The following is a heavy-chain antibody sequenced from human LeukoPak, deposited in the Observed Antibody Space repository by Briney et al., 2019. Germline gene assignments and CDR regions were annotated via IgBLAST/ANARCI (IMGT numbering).Heavy chain of an antibody. J-gene: IGHJ4*02. D-gene: IGHD6-19*01. CDR3: AKEGYRAVAVWGPDY. CDR2: ISYDGRNK. V-gene: IGHV3-30*18. Sequence: GGSLRLSCAASGLTFSSYGMHWVRQAPGKGLEWVAVISYDGRNKYYADSVKGRFTISRDNSKNTLYLQMNSLRAEDTAVYYCAKEGYRAVAVWGPDYWGQGTLVTVSS. CDR1: GLTFSSYG.